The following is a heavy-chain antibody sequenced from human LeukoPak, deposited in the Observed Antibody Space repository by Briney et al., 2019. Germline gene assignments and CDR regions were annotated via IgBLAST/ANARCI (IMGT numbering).Heavy chain of an antibody. CDR3: ARDPPSGGSWAEINYYYYMDV. Sequence: PGGSLRLSCAASGFTFSSYSMNWVRQAPGKGLEWVSSISSSSSYIYYADSVKGRFTISRDNAKNSLYLQMNSLRAEDTAVYYCARDPPSGGSWAEINYYYYMDVWGKGTTVTVSS. J-gene: IGHJ6*03. D-gene: IGHD2-15*01. V-gene: IGHV3-21*01. CDR2: ISSSSSYI. CDR1: GFTFSSYS.